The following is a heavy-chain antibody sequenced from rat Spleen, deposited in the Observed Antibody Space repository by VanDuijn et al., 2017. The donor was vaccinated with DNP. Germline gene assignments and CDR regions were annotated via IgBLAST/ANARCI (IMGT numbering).Heavy chain of an antibody. CDR3: ARMHYGCDN. Sequence: EVQLQESGPGLVKPSQSLSLTCSVTGYSITSNYWGWIRKFPGNKLEWMGYINSAGSTNYNPSLKGRGSITKDTSKNQFFLQVNSVSIEDTATYYCARMHYGCDNWGQGVMVTVSS. CDR1: GYSITSNY. CDR2: INSAGST. V-gene: IGHV3-3*01. J-gene: IGHJ2*01. D-gene: IGHD1-11*01.